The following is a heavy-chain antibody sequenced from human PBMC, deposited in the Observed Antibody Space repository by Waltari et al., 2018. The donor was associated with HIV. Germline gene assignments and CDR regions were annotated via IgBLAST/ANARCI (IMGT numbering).Heavy chain of an antibody. CDR2: IFHSGNT. Sequence: QVQLQESGPGLVTPSGTLSPICAVSGGSISSSHRLSWVRPPPGQGLEWIGEIFHSGNTNYNSSLKSRVTISVDKSKNHFSLKLSSVTAADTAVYYCARDPSGWYSRRSFYWYFDLWGRGTLVTVSS. CDR3: ARDPSGWYSRRSFYWYFDL. V-gene: IGHV4-4*02. CDR1: GGSISSSHR. D-gene: IGHD6-19*01. J-gene: IGHJ2*01.